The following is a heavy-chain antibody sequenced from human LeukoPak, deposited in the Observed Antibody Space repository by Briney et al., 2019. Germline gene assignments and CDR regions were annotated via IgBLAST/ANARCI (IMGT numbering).Heavy chain of an antibody. CDR1: GYTFTGYY. J-gene: IGHJ5*02. CDR2: INPNSGGT. Sequence: ASVKVSCKASGYTFTGYYMHWVRQAPGQGLERMGWINPNSGGTNYAQKFQGRVTMTRDTSISTAYMELSRLRSDDTAVYYCARAVDIVVVPAAPFDPWGQGTLVTVSS. V-gene: IGHV1-2*02. D-gene: IGHD2-2*03. CDR3: ARAVDIVVVPAAPFDP.